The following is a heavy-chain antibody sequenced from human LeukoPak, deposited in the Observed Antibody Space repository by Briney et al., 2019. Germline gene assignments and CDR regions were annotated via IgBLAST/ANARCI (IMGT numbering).Heavy chain of an antibody. CDR3: ARNLSNRGSSIYPDY. Sequence: ASVKVSCKASGGTFSSYAISWVRQAPGQGLEWMGRIIPILGVANYAQKFQGRVTITADKSTSTAYMELSSLRSEDTAVYYCARNLSNRGSSIYPDYWGQGTLVTVSS. CDR1: GGTFSSYA. V-gene: IGHV1-69*04. D-gene: IGHD1-26*01. CDR2: IIPILGVA. J-gene: IGHJ4*02.